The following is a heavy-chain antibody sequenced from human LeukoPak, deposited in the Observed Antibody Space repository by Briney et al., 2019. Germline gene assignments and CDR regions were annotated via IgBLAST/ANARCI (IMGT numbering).Heavy chain of an antibody. Sequence: GGSLRLSCAASGFTFSSYAMHWVRQAPGKGLEWVAVISYDGSNKYYADSVKGRFTISRDNAKNSLYLQMNSLRAEDTAVYYCARADIVVVTAIPQFFDYWGQGTLVTVSS. CDR1: GFTFSSYA. V-gene: IGHV3-30*04. CDR3: ARADIVVVTAIPQFFDY. J-gene: IGHJ4*02. CDR2: ISYDGSNK. D-gene: IGHD2-21*02.